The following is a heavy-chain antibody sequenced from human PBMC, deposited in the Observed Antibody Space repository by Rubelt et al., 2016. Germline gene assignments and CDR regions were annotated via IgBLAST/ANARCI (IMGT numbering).Heavy chain of an antibody. CDR2: IYYSGST. D-gene: IGHD6-6*01. J-gene: IGHJ6*02. CDR1: GGSFRGFS. Sequence: QVQLQQWGAGLVKPSETLSLTCAVYGGSFRGFSWAWIRPPPGKGMEWIGSIYYSGSTYSNPSPQSRGTIYIDTYKNQFSLKLNAGTAADTAVYYGAREDHSGPARRRAYYSYGMDVWGQGTTVTVSS. V-gene: IGHV4-34*01. CDR3: AREDHSGPARRRAYYSYGMDV.